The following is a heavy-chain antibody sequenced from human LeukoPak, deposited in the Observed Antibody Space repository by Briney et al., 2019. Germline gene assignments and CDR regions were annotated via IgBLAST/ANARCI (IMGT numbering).Heavy chain of an antibody. CDR2: INPNSGGT. J-gene: IGHJ4*02. V-gene: IGHV1-2*02. D-gene: IGHD1-20*01. CDR3: ARGPGGVVYNWNDEEGFDY. CDR1: GCTFTGYY. Sequence: ASVKVSCKASGCTFTGYYMHWVRQAPGQGLEWMGWINPNSGGTNYAQKFQGRVTMTRDTSISTAYMELSRLRSDDTAVYYCARGPGGVVYNWNDEEGFDYWGQGTLVTVSS.